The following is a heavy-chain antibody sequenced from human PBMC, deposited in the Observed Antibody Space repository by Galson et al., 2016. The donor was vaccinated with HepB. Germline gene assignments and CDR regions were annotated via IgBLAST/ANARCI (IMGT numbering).Heavy chain of an antibody. J-gene: IGHJ6*02. CDR1: GYTFTGYY. V-gene: IGHV1-2*04. CDR2: INPNTGDT. Sequence: SVKVSCKASGYTFTGYYMHWVRQAPGHGLEWMGWINPNTGDTNYGQKFHGSVTMTSDTSINTAYMELSRLKSDDTAVYYCAREGGYSSSSGYFYYGMDVWGQGTTVTVAS. D-gene: IGHD6-13*01. CDR3: AREGGYSSSSGYFYYGMDV.